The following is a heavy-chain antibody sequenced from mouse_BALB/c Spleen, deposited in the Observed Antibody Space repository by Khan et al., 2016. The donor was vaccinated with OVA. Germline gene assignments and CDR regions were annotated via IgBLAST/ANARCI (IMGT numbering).Heavy chain of an antibody. V-gene: IGHV1S132*01. D-gene: IGHD2-1*01. J-gene: IGHJ3*01. CDR3: ARGYFGNYEFVY. CDR1: GYTFTSYW. CDR2: IFPGTGTT. Sequence: QVQLQRSGAELVKPGASVKLSCKTSGYTFTSYWIQWVKQRPGQGLGWIGQIFPGTGTTYYNENFKGKATLTVDTSSSTAYMQLSSLTSEDSAVYFWARGYFGNYEFVYWGQGTLVTVSP.